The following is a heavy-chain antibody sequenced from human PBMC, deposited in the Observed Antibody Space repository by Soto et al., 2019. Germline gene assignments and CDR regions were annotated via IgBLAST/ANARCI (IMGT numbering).Heavy chain of an antibody. Sequence: ASVKVSCKASGYTFTSYAMHWVRQAPGQRLEWMGWINAGNGNTKYSQKFQGRVTITRDTSASTAYMELSSLRSEDTAVYYCARDPTRYCSSTICYRSSNWFDPWGQGTLVTVSS. D-gene: IGHD2-2*01. CDR1: GYTFTSYA. CDR3: ARDPTRYCSSTICYRSSNWFDP. CDR2: INAGNGNT. V-gene: IGHV1-3*01. J-gene: IGHJ5*02.